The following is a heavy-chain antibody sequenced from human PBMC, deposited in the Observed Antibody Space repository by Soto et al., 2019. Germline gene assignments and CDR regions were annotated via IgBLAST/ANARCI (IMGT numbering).Heavy chain of an antibody. V-gene: IGHV4-31*03. D-gene: IGHD3-22*01. CDR2: IYYSGST. CDR3: ARGYDYDSGGYFFDY. CDR1: GGSVSSNIYY. J-gene: IGHJ4*02. Sequence: QVQLQESGPGLVKPSQTLSLTCTVSGGSVSSNIYYWTWIRQHPGKGPEWIGHIYYSGSTYYNPSLKSRVPISLDTAKNQFSLKLTSVTAADTAVYYCARGYDYDSGGYFFDYWGQGTLVTVSS.